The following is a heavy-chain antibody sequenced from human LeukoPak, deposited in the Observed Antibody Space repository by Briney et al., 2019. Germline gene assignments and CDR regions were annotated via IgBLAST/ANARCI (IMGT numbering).Heavy chain of an antibody. Sequence: SETLSLTCTVSGDSISSYYWSWIRQPPGKGLEWLGSIYYSGSTYYNPSLKSRVTISVDTSKNQFSLNLYSVTAADTAVFYCARSYYYDYRQIDYWGQGTLVTVSS. CDR2: IYYSGST. V-gene: IGHV4-39*01. D-gene: IGHD3-22*01. CDR1: GDSISSYY. J-gene: IGHJ4*02. CDR3: ARSYYYDYRQIDY.